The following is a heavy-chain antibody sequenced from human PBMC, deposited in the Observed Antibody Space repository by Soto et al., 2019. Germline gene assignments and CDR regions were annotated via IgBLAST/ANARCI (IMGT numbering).Heavy chain of an antibody. CDR1: GFTFSSYG. V-gene: IGHV3-33*01. D-gene: IGHD4-17*01. CDR3: ARAYGGNLPDY. Sequence: QVQLVESGGGVVQPGRSLRLSCAASGFTFSSYGMHWVRQAPGKGLEWVAVIWSDGSNKYYADSVKGRFTISRDNSKNSLYLQMNSLRAEDTAVYYCARAYGGNLPDYWGQGTLVTVSS. J-gene: IGHJ4*02. CDR2: IWSDGSNK.